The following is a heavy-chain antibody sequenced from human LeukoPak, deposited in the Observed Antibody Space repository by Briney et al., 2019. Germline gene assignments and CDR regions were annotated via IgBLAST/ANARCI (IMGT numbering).Heavy chain of an antibody. Sequence: PSETLSLTCTVSGGSISSYYWSWIRQPPGKGLEWTGYIYYSGSTNYNPSLKGRVTISVDTSKNQFSLKLSSVTAADTAVYYCARESHSSSLDYWGQGTLVTVSS. D-gene: IGHD6-13*01. CDR2: IYYSGST. J-gene: IGHJ4*02. V-gene: IGHV4-59*01. CDR1: GGSISSYY. CDR3: ARESHSSSLDY.